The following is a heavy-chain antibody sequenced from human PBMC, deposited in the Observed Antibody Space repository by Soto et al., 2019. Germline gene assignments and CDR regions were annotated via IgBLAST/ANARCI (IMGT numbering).Heavy chain of an antibody. Sequence: PGGSLRLSCAASGFTFSSYGVHWVRQAPGKGLEWVAVISYDGSNKYYADYVKGRFTISRDNSKNTLYLQMNSLRAEDMAVYYCANGKYYDSSGDFVDYWGQGTLVTVSS. D-gene: IGHD3-22*01. CDR2: ISYDGSNK. CDR3: ANGKYYDSSGDFVDY. CDR1: GFTFSSYG. J-gene: IGHJ4*02. V-gene: IGHV3-30*18.